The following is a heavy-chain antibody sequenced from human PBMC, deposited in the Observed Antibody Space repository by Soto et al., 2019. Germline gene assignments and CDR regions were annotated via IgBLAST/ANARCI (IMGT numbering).Heavy chain of an antibody. V-gene: IGHV3-49*03. D-gene: IGHD6-6*01. J-gene: IGHJ4*02. CDR2: IRSKAYGGTT. CDR1: GFTFGDYA. CDR3: TRDRRMISYSSSSFDY. Sequence: GGSLRLSCTASGFTFGDYAMSWFRQAPGKGLEWVGFIRSKAYGGTTEYAASVKGRFTISRDDSKSIAYLQMNSLKTEDTAVYYCTRDRRMISYSSSSFDYWGQGTLVTVSS.